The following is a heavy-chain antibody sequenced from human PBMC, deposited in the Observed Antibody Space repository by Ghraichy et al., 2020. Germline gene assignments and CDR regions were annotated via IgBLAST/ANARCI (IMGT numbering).Heavy chain of an antibody. Sequence: SETLSLTCTVSGDSLNNYYWSWIRQAPGKGLEWIGSIYHNGRTKYNPSLKSRVTMSVDTSKNQFSLSLTSVTAADTAVFYCARDQEWRASSSGFDPWGQATRDSVSP. CDR3: ARDQEWRASSSGFDP. CDR2: IYHNGRT. D-gene: IGHD2-2*01. J-gene: IGHJ5*02. V-gene: IGHV4-59*01. CDR1: GDSLNNYY.